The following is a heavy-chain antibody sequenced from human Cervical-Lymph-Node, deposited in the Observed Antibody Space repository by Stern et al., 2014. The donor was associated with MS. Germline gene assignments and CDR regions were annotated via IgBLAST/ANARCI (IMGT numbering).Heavy chain of an antibody. J-gene: IGHJ4*02. D-gene: IGHD2-2*01. CDR2: MYSGGAT. CDR3: ARDSTSPGRWGY. Sequence: EMQLVESGGGLVQPGGSLRLSCAASGVTVDGSYMSWVRQAPGKGLEGVSVMYSGGATLYADSVKGRFSISRDDSKNMLYLQMNSLRGDDTAVYYCARDSTSPGRWGYWGQGALVTVSS. V-gene: IGHV3-66*02. CDR1: GVTVDGSY.